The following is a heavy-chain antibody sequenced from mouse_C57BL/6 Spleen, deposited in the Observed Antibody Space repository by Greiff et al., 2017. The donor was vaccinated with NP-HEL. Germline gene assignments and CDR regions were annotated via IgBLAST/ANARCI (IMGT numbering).Heavy chain of an antibody. CDR3: ARDRDYGSSPHFDV. CDR1: GFTFSSYA. CDR2: ISDGGSYT. Sequence: EVKVVESGGGLVKPGGSLKLSCAASGFTFSSYAMSWVRQTPEKRLEWVATISDGGSYTYYPDNVKGRFTISRDNAKNNLYLQMSHLKSEDTAMYYCARDRDYGSSPHFDVWGTGTTVTVSS. V-gene: IGHV5-4*01. D-gene: IGHD1-1*01. J-gene: IGHJ1*03.